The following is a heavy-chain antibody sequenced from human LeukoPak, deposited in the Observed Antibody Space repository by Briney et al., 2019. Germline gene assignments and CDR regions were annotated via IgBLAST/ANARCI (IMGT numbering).Heavy chain of an antibody. CDR1: GYTFTGYY. V-gene: IGHV1-2*02. Sequence: VASVKVSCKASGYTFTGYYMHWVRQAPGQGLEWMGWINPNSGGTNYAQKFQGRITMTRDTSISTDYMELSSLRSDDTAVYYCARDFGGTTVVAFDYWGQGTLVTVSS. D-gene: IGHD4-23*01. CDR2: INPNSGGT. CDR3: ARDFGGTTVVAFDY. J-gene: IGHJ4*02.